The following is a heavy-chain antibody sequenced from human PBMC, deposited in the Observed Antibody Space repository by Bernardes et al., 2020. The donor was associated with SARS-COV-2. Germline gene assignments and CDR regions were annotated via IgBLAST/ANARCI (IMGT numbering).Heavy chain of an antibody. CDR2: IYYSGST. V-gene: IGHV4-39*07. J-gene: IGHJ4*02. D-gene: IGHD6-19*01. CDR1: GGSISSSSYY. CDR3: ARGRAVAGHLDY. Sequence: SETLSLTCTVSGGSISSSSYYWGWIRQPPGKGLEWIGSIYYSGSTYYNPSLKSRVTISVDTSKNQFSLKLSSVTAADTAVYYCARGRAVAGHLDYWGQGTLVTVSS.